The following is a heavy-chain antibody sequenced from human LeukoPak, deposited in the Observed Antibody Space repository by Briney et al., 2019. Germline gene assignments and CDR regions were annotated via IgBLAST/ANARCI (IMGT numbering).Heavy chain of an antibody. D-gene: IGHD5-12*01. Sequence: ASVKVSCKASGGTFSSYTISWVRQAPGQGLEWMGRIIPIFGTANYAQKFQGRVTITTDESTSTAYMELSSLRSEDTAVYYCVADSGYGIFDYWGQGTLVTVSS. CDR2: IIPIFGTA. V-gene: IGHV1-69*05. CDR3: VADSGYGIFDY. J-gene: IGHJ4*02. CDR1: GGTFSSYT.